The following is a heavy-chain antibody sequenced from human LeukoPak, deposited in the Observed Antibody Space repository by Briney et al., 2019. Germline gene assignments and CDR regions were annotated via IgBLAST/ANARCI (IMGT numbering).Heavy chain of an antibody. CDR2: IYYSGST. J-gene: IGHJ5*02. Sequence: SETLSLTCTVSGGSISSYYWSWIRQPPGKGLEWIGYIYYSGSTNYNPSLKSRVTISVDTSKNQFSLKLSSVTAADTAVHYCARSFGHYDILTGYYFNWFDPWGQGTLVTVSS. CDR3: ARSFGHYDILTGYYFNWFDP. D-gene: IGHD3-9*01. V-gene: IGHV4-59*01. CDR1: GGSISSYY.